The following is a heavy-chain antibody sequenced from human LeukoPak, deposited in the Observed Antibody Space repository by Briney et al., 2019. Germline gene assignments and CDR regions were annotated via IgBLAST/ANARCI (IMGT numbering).Heavy chain of an antibody. CDR2: INHSGST. Sequence: PGGSLRLSCAASGFTFSSYAMSWVRQAPGKGLEWIGEINHSGSTNYNPSLKSRVTISVDTSKNQFSLKLNSVTAADTAVYYCARGAPKEIQLWLRLRGVAFDIWGQGTMVTVSS. CDR1: GFTFSSYA. V-gene: IGHV4-34*01. D-gene: IGHD5-18*01. J-gene: IGHJ3*02. CDR3: ARGAPKEIQLWLRLRGVAFDI.